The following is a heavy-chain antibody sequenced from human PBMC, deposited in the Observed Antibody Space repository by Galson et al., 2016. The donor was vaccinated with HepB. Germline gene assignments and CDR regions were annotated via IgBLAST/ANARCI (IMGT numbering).Heavy chain of an antibody. Sequence: SETLSLTCAVRGGSLRGYYWSWIRQPPGKGLEWIGEINRSGSTNCNPSLKSRVTISVDMSKNHFSLKLNSVTAADTGVYYCARGSAAATYCDYWGQGTLVTVSS. CDR3: ARGSAAATYCDY. CDR2: INRSGST. J-gene: IGHJ4*02. D-gene: IGHD2-15*01. CDR1: GGSLRGYY. V-gene: IGHV4-34*01.